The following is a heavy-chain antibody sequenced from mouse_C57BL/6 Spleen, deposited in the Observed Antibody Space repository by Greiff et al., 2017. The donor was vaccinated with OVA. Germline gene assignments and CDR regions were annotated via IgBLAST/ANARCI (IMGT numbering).Heavy chain of an antibody. J-gene: IGHJ4*01. V-gene: IGHV1-54*01. CDR2: INPGSGGT. CDR3: ARASSMDY. Sequence: VQLQESGAELVRPGTSVKVSCKASGYAFTNYLIEWVKQRPGQGLEWIGVINPGSGGTNYNEKFRGKATLTADKSSSTAYMQLSSLTSEDSAVYFCARASSMDYWGQGTSVTVSS. D-gene: IGHD6-1*01. CDR1: GYAFTNYL.